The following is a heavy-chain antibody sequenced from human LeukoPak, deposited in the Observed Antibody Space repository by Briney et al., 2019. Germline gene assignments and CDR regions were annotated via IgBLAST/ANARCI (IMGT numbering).Heavy chain of an antibody. V-gene: IGHV3-21*01. CDR1: GFTFSSYS. D-gene: IGHD3-22*01. Sequence: PGGSLRLSCAASGFTFSSYSMNWVRQAPGKGLEWVSSISSSSSYIYYADSVKGRFTISRDNAKNSLYLQMNSLRAEDTAVYYCAREKRELYDSSGYYYNAFDIWGQGTMVTVSS. J-gene: IGHJ3*02. CDR2: ISSSSSYI. CDR3: AREKRELYDSSGYYYNAFDI.